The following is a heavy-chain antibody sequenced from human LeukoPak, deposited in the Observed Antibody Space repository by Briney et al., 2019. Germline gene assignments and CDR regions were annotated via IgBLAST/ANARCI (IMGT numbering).Heavy chain of an antibody. Sequence: SETLSLTCTVSGGSIRTSGNYWSWIRHHPGKGLEWMGCIYYSGTTYDSPSLKSRLTVSVDTSKNQFFLDLASVTAADTAVYYCARLVYGNGWQIDYWGRGTLVTVSS. CDR2: IYYSGTT. V-gene: IGHV4-31*03. CDR3: ARLVYGNGWQIDY. CDR1: GGSIRTSGNY. J-gene: IGHJ4*02. D-gene: IGHD2-8*01.